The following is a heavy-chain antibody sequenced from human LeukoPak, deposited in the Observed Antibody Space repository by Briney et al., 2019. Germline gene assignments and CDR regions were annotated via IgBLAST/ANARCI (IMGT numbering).Heavy chain of an antibody. CDR1: GGSISHYY. V-gene: IGHV4-4*07. CDR2: IYSTGST. J-gene: IGHJ4*02. D-gene: IGHD6-13*01. Sequence: SETLSLTCTVSGGSISHYYWSWIRQPAGKGLEWIGHIYSTGSTNYNPSLKSRVTISADKSKNQFSLKLTSVTAADTAVYYCARAYSISWYYFDYWGQGTLVTVSS. CDR3: ARAYSISWYYFDY.